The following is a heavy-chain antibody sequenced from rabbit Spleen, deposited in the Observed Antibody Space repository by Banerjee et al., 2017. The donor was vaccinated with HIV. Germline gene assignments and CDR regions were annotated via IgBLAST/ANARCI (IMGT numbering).Heavy chain of an antibody. Sequence: QSLEESGGDLVKPGASLTLTCTASGFSLSYNAMCWVRQAPGKGLEWIACINTGSGTTWYASWVNGRFTISNSSSTTVDLKMTSLTAADTATYFCAKDNGAAVTGNLWGPGTLVTVS. CDR3: AKDNGAAVTGNL. D-gene: IGHD2-1*01. CDR1: GFSLSYNA. V-gene: IGHV1S40*01. J-gene: IGHJ4*01. CDR2: INTGSGTT.